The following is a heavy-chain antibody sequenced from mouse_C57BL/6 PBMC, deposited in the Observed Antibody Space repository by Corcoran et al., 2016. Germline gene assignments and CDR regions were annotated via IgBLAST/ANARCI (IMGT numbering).Heavy chain of an antibody. CDR1: GYTFTDYY. V-gene: IGHV1-76*01. CDR2: IYPGSGNT. D-gene: IGHD2-5*01. J-gene: IGHJ3*01. Sequence: QVRLKQSGAELVRPGASVKLSCKASGYTFTDYYINWVKQRPGQGLEWIARIYPGSGNTYYNEKFKGKATLTAEKSSSTAYMQLSSLTSEDSAVYFCARADYSNPSAWFAYWGQGTLVTVSA. CDR3: ARADYSNPSAWFAY.